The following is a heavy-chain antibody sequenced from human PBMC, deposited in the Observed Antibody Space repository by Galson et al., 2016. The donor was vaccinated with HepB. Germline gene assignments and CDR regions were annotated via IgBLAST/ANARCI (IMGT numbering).Heavy chain of an antibody. CDR2: IKKKSDGGST. V-gene: IGHV3-15*01. Sequence: SLRLSCAASGFILSNAWMSWVRQAPGKGLEWVGRIKKKSDGGSTDYSAPVKGRFTISRDDSKNTLFLQMNSLRIEDTAAYYCTTDYDILNGLEPGLAFDIWGQGTMVTVSS. CDR1: GFILSNAW. D-gene: IGHD3-9*01. J-gene: IGHJ3*02. CDR3: TTDYDILNGLEPGLAFDI.